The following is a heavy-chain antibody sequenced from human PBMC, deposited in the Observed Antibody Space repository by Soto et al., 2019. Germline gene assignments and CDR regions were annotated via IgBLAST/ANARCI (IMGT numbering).Heavy chain of an antibody. V-gene: IGHV1-69*08. CDR2: IIPILGIA. Sequence: QVQLVQSGAEVKKPGSSVKVSCKASGGTFSSYTISWVRQAPGQGLEWMGRIIPILGIANYAQKFQGRVTIPADKSTSPAYMELSSLRAEDTAVYYCAREAVEMATSNGLSGMDVWGQGTTVTVSS. CDR1: GGTFSSYT. D-gene: IGHD5-12*01. CDR3: AREAVEMATSNGLSGMDV. J-gene: IGHJ6*02.